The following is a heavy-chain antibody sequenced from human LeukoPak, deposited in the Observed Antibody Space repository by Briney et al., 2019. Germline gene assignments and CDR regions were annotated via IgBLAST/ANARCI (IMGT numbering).Heavy chain of an antibody. CDR2: ISYDGSNK. V-gene: IGHV3-30*18. CDR3: AKGGRTGGSEDAFDI. Sequence: PGRSLRLSCAASGFIFSNSAMHWVRQAPGKGLEWVAVISYDGSNKYYADSVKGRFTISRDNSKNTLYLQMNSLRAEDTAVYYCAKGGRTGGSEDAFDIWGQGTMVTVSS. J-gene: IGHJ3*02. D-gene: IGHD2-15*01. CDR1: GFIFSNSA.